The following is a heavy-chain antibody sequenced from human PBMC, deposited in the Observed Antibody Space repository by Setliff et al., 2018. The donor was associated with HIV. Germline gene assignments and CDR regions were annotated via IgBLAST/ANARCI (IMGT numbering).Heavy chain of an antibody. D-gene: IGHD3-10*02. CDR1: GFTFSSYW. CDR3: AKVLLFGVDVFDI. V-gene: IGHV3-74*01. J-gene: IGHJ3*02. Sequence: GSLRLSCAASGFTFSSYWMHWVRQAPGKGLVWVFGMNTDGSSTRYADSVKGRFTISRDNAKNMLYLQMNNLRVEDTALYYCAKVLLFGVDVFDIWGQGTMVTVSS. CDR2: MNTDGSST.